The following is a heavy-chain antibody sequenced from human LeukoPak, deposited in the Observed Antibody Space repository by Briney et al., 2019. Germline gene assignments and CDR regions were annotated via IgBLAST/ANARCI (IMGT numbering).Heavy chain of an antibody. J-gene: IGHJ4*02. CDR1: GFTFSSYA. D-gene: IGHD6-13*01. CDR3: AKVGRDVAAAGPYYFDY. CDR2: ISESGVIS. V-gene: IGHV3-23*01. Sequence: GGSLRLSCAASGFTFSSYALSWVRQAPGKGLEWISIISESGVISYYADSVKGRFNISRDNSKNTLYLQMNSLRAEDTAVYYCAKVGRDVAAAGPYYFDYWGQGTLVTVSS.